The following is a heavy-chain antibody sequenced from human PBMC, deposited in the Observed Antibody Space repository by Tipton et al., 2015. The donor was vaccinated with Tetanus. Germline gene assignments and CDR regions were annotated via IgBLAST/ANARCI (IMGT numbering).Heavy chain of an antibody. D-gene: IGHD3-3*01. Sequence: TLSLTCAVSGASLSGHFWSWVRQPPGKGLEWIGEITPRGSSSYNPSLKSRVTISGDTSKNHFSLNLTSVTAADTAVYYCARIYDFWSGYYSDHWGQGTLVTVSS. CDR3: ARIYDFWSGYYSDH. J-gene: IGHJ4*02. CDR1: GASLSGHF. V-gene: IGHV4-34*01. CDR2: ITPRGSS.